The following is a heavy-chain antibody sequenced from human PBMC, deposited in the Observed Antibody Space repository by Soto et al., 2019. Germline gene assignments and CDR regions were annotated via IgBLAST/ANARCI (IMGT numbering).Heavy chain of an antibody. Sequence: ASVKVSCKASGYTFTNNYVVWVRQAPGQGLEWMGIINPSGGNTIYAQKFQDRVTMTSDTSTSTIYIELSSLRSEDTAVYYCARMRLAAPGTGDYWGQGTLVTVSS. V-gene: IGHV1-46*01. D-gene: IGHD6-13*01. CDR1: GYTFTNNY. CDR2: INPSGGNT. CDR3: ARMRLAAPGTGDY. J-gene: IGHJ4*02.